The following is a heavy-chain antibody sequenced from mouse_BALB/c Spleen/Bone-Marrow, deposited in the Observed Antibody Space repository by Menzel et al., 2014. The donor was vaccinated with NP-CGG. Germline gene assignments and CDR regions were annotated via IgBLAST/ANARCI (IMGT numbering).Heavy chain of an antibody. J-gene: IGHJ4*01. Sequence: EVKLMESGGGLVQPGGSLKLSCAASGFTFSSYSMSWVRQTPEKRLEWVAYISNGGGSTYYPDTVKGRFTISRDNAKNTLYLQMSSLKSEDTAMYYCARQLGLRVDYWGQGSSATVSS. CDR3: ARQLGLRVDY. CDR2: ISNGGGST. V-gene: IGHV5-12-2*01. CDR1: GFTFSSYS. D-gene: IGHD3-1*01.